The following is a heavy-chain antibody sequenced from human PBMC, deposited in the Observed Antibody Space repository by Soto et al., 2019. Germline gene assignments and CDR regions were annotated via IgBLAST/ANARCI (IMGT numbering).Heavy chain of an antibody. V-gene: IGHV3-21*01. CDR2: ISSTSTYT. CDR3: ERALALAGNH. CDR1: GFTFRSYA. Sequence: GGSLRLSCAASGFTFRSYAMNWVRQTQEKGLEWVSSISSTSTYTHYADSVKGRFTISRDNANNSLFLQMNSLRAEDTAIYYCERALALAGNHWGQGALVTVSS. D-gene: IGHD6-19*01. J-gene: IGHJ5*02.